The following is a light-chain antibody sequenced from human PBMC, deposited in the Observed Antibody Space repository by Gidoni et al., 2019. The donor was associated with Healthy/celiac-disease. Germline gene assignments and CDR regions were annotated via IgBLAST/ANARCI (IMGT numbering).Light chain of an antibody. V-gene: IGLV2-14*03. CDR2: DVS. Sequence: QSALTQPASVSGSPGPSITISCTGTSSDVGGYNYVSWYHQHPGKAPKRMIYDVSNRPSGVSNRFSGSKSGNTASLTISGLQAEDEADYYCSSYTSSSTYVFGTGTKVTVL. CDR1: SSDVGGYNY. CDR3: SSYTSSSTYV. J-gene: IGLJ1*01.